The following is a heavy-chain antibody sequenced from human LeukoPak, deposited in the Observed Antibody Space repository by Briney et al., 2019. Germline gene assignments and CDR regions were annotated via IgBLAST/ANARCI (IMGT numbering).Heavy chain of an antibody. CDR2: ISAYNGNT. CDR3: ARDSQYYYDSSERFDY. Sequence: ASVKVSCKASGYTFTSYGISWVRQAPGQGLEWMGWISAYNGNTNYAQKLQGRVTMTTDTSTSTAYMELRSLRSDDTAVYYCARDSQYYYDSSERFDYWGQGTLVTVSS. J-gene: IGHJ4*02. D-gene: IGHD3-22*01. CDR1: GYTFTSYG. V-gene: IGHV1-18*01.